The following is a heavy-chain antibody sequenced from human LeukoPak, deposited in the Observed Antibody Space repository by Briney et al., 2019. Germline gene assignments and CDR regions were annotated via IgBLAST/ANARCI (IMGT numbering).Heavy chain of an antibody. Sequence: PSETLSLTCTVSGGSISSYYWSWIRQPPGKGLEWIGYIYYSGSTNYNPSLKSRVTISVDTSKNQFSLKLSSVTAADTAVYYCARDPGYSSGWYSDWYFDLWGRGTLVTVSS. D-gene: IGHD6-19*01. CDR1: GGSISSYY. CDR2: IYYSGST. CDR3: ARDPGYSSGWYSDWYFDL. J-gene: IGHJ2*01. V-gene: IGHV4-59*01.